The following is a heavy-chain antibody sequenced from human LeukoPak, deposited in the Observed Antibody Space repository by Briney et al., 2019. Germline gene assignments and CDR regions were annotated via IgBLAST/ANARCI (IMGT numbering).Heavy chain of an antibody. CDR3: AREAMYSYGNNFDY. D-gene: IGHD5-18*01. J-gene: IGHJ4*02. Sequence: SKTLSLTCTVSGGSVSSGSYHWSWIRQPPGKGLEWIGYIYYSGSTNYNPSLKSRVTISVDTSKNQFSLKLSSVTAADTAVYHCAREAMYSYGNNFDYWGQGTLVTVSS. CDR1: GGSVSSGSYH. V-gene: IGHV4-61*01. CDR2: IYYSGST.